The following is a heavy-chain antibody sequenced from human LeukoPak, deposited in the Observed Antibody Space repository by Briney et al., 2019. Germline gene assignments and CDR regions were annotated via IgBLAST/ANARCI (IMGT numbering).Heavy chain of an antibody. CDR3: ARGPNSNWSGLDF. Sequence: GGSLRLSCTASGFSFSGHWMHWARQLPGKGLVWVSRISPTGSTTSYADSVKGRFTVSRDNAKNTLYLHVNNLRAEDTAVYYCARGPNSNWSGLDFWGQGTLLTVSS. J-gene: IGHJ4*02. CDR1: GFSFSGHW. D-gene: IGHD6-6*01. CDR2: ISPTGSTT. V-gene: IGHV3-74*01.